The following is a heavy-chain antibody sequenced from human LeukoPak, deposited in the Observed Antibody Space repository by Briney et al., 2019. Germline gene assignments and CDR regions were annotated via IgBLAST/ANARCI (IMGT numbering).Heavy chain of an antibody. CDR2: ISYSGST. Sequence: SETLSLTCTVSGGSIGSTNYYWGWIRQPPGKGLEWIGTISYSGSTYYNPSLKSRVTISVDSSTNQFSLNLSSVTAADTAVYYCAKSRGSSYIENWGQGTLVTVSS. CDR1: GGSIGSTNYY. V-gene: IGHV4-39*01. J-gene: IGHJ4*02. CDR3: AKSRGSSYIEN. D-gene: IGHD5-18*01.